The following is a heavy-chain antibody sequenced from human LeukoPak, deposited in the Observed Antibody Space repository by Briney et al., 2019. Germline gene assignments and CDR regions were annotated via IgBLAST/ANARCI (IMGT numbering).Heavy chain of an antibody. D-gene: IGHD1-26*01. CDR2: VYYSGSP. CDR1: GGSISNYY. CDR3: ARDQYSGRFDY. J-gene: IGHJ4*02. V-gene: IGHV4-59*01. Sequence: PSETLSLTCTVSGGSISNYYWSWIRQTPGKGLECVGYVYYSGSPDYNPSLKSRVTISIDTSKNQFSLKLTSVTAADTAVYYCARDQYSGRFDYWGQGTLVTVSS.